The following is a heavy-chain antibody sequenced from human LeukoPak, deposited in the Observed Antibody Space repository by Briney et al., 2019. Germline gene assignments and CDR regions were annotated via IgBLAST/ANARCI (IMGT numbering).Heavy chain of an antibody. D-gene: IGHD2-15*01. J-gene: IGHJ4*02. V-gene: IGHV4-4*07. CDR3: ARRAAGYEFDY. CDR1: GGSISDYY. CDR2: IYSSGST. Sequence: PSETLSLTCTVSGGSISDYYWSWIRQPAGEGLEWIGRIYSSGSTNYNPSLKSRVTISVDTSKNQFSLKLSSVTAADTAVYYCARRAAGYEFDYWGQGTLVTVSS.